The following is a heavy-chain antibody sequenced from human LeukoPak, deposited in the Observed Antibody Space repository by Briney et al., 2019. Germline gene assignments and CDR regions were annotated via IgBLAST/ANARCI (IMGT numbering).Heavy chain of an antibody. J-gene: IGHJ4*02. D-gene: IGHD6-13*01. CDR1: GLTFSSYS. Sequence: GGSLRLSCAASGLTFSSYSMNWVRQAPGKGLEWVSFISSSRSYIYYADSVKGRFTISRDNAKNSLYLQMNSLRAEDTAVYYCARFIAAPYYFDYWGPGNPGHRLL. CDR3: ARFIAAPYYFDY. CDR2: ISSSRSYI. V-gene: IGHV3-21*01.